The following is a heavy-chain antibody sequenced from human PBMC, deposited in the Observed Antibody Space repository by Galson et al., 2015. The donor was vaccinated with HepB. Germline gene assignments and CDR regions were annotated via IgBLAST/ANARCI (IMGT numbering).Heavy chain of an antibody. CDR2: ISPDGSST. CDR3: AKCKVMTTGTAFQRANDSFDF. Sequence: SLRLSCAASGFPFRNYGMNWVRQTPGRGLEWVSGISPDGSSTYYADSVKGRFTISRDNSKNTLYLHMNTLRGEDSAMYFCAKCKVMTTGTAFQRANDSFDFWGQGTMVAVSS. D-gene: IGHD4-17*01. J-gene: IGHJ3*01. CDR1: GFPFRNYG. V-gene: IGHV3-23*01.